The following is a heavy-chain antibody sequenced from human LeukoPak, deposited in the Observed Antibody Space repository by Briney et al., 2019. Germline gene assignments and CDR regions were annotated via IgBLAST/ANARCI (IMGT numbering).Heavy chain of an antibody. Sequence: GGSLRLSCVASGITFSNYAMSWARQAPGKGLEWVSTISGSGGSTYYADSVKGRFTISRDNSKNTLHLQMNSLRAEDTAVYYCAKGEEEYYYYGMDVWGQGTTVTVSS. J-gene: IGHJ6*02. D-gene: IGHD1-26*01. V-gene: IGHV3-23*01. CDR3: AKGEEEYYYYGMDV. CDR1: GITFSNYA. CDR2: ISGSGGST.